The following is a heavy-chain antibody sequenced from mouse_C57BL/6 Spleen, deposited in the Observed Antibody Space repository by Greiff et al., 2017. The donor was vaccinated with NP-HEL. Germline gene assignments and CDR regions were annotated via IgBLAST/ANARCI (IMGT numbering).Heavy chain of an antibody. J-gene: IGHJ3*01. Sequence: EVKLVESGGGLVKPGGSLKLSCAASGFTFSDYGMHWVRQAPEKGLERVAYISSGSSTIYYADTVKGRFTISRDNAKNTLFLQMTSLRSEDTAMYYCARPFNWAWFAYWGQGTLVTVSA. V-gene: IGHV5-17*01. CDR2: ISSGSSTI. CDR3: ARPFNWAWFAY. D-gene: IGHD4-1*01. CDR1: GFTFSDYG.